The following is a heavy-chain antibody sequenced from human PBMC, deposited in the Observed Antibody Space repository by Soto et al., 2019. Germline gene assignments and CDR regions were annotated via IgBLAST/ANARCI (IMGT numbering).Heavy chain of an antibody. D-gene: IGHD3-10*01. CDR2: IKSKVDGGTT. CDR1: GLTFRNVW. J-gene: IGHJ3*01. CDR3: TTDRPFTGGGVITT. V-gene: IGHV3-15*01. Sequence: PGGSLRLSCAASGLTFRNVWMTWVRQAPGKGLEWVGRIKSKVDGGTTDYAASVNGRYTISRDDSKSTLYLQMNSLKTEYTAVYYCTTDRPFTGGGVITTWGQGTRFTV.